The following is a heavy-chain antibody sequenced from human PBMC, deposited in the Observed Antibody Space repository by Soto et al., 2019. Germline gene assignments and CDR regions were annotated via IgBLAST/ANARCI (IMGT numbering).Heavy chain of an antibody. CDR2: ISYDGSNK. V-gene: IGHV3-30*18. J-gene: IGHJ4*02. CDR1: GFTFSSYG. D-gene: IGHD4-17*01. Sequence: PGGSLRLSCAASGFTFSSYGMHWVRQAPGKGLEWVAVISYDGSNKYYADSVKGRFTISRDNSKNTLYLQMNSLRAEDTAVYYCAKGYMTTSYYSDYWGKGTLVTVSS. CDR3: AKGYMTTSYYSDY.